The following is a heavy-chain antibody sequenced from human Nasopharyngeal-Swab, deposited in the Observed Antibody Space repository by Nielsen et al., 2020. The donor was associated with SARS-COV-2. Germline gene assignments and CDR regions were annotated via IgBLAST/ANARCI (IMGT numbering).Heavy chain of an antibody. Sequence: ASVKVSCKASGYTFTGYYMHWVRQAPGQGLEWMGWINPNSGGTNYAQKFQGWVTMTRNTSISTAYMELSSLRSEDTAVYYCARAGRLEITGWFDPWGQGTLVTVSS. CDR2: INPNSGGT. CDR1: GYTFTGYY. V-gene: IGHV1-2*04. J-gene: IGHJ5*02. D-gene: IGHD1-1*01. CDR3: ARAGRLEITGWFDP.